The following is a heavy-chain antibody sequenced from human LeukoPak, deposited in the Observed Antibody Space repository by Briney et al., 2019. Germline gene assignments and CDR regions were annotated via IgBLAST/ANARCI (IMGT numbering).Heavy chain of an antibody. CDR2: IIPIFGTA. D-gene: IGHD2-15*01. J-gene: IGHJ5*02. Sequence: SVKVSCKASGGTFSSYAISWVRQAPGQGLEWMGGIIPIFGTANYAQKFQGRVTITADESTSTAYMELSSLRSEDTAVYYCARGHCSGGSCYPGGNWFDPWGQGTLVTVSS. CDR3: ARGHCSGGSCYPGGNWFDP. CDR1: GGTFSSYA. V-gene: IGHV1-69*01.